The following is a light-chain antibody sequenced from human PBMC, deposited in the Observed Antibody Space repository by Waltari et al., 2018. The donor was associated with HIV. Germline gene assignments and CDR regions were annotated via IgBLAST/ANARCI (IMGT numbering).Light chain of an antibody. J-gene: IGLJ2*01. CDR2: EVA. CDR1: SSDIGTYNY. CDR3: TSRGVTTVI. Sequence: QSALTQPPSASGSPGQSVTISCTGTSSDIGTYNYVSWYQQHAGKVPKLIIFEVANRPSGVPDRFFGSQSGNSASLTVSGLQAEDEADYYCTSRGVTTVIFGGGTKVTVL. V-gene: IGLV2-8*01.